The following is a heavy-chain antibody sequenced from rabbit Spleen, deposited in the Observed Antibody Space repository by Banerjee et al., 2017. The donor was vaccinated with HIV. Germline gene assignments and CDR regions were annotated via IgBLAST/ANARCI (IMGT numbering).Heavy chain of an antibody. V-gene: IGHV1S45*01. Sequence: QEQLEESGGGLVKPEGSLTLTCKASGFDLSRYYYMCWVRQAPGKGLEWIACIYSGSSGDTYYASWAKGRFTISKTSSTTVTLQMTSLTAADTATYFCARETSGGWGVVLYYFNLWGQGTLVTVS. CDR2: IYSGSSGDT. J-gene: IGHJ4*01. D-gene: IGHD4-1*01. CDR1: GFDLSRYYY. CDR3: ARETSGGWGVVLYYFNL.